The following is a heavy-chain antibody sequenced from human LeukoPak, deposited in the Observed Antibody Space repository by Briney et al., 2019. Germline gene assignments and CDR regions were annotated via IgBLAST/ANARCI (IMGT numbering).Heavy chain of an antibody. Sequence: SETLSLTCSVSDGSISSYYWNWIRQPPGKGLEWIGYIYYRGSTKYNPSLKSRVPISVDTSKNQSSLKLSSVTAADTAVYYCARDPPAPNWYFDFWGRGTLVTVSS. V-gene: IGHV4-59*01. J-gene: IGHJ2*01. CDR3: ARDPPAPNWYFDF. CDR2: IYYRGST. CDR1: DGSISSYY.